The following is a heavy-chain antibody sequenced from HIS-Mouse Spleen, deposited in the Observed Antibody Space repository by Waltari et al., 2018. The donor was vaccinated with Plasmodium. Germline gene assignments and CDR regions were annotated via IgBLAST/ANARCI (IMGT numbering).Heavy chain of an antibody. Sequence: GGLVQPGRSLRLSCAASGFTFDDYAMHWVRQAPGKGLEWVSGISWNSGSIGYADSVKGRFTISRDNAKNSLYRQMNSLRAEDTALYYCAKDFCSGGSCLGLFDYWGQGTLVTVSS. D-gene: IGHD2-15*01. CDR1: GFTFDDYA. CDR2: ISWNSGSI. J-gene: IGHJ4*02. V-gene: IGHV3-9*01. CDR3: AKDFCSGGSCLGLFDY.